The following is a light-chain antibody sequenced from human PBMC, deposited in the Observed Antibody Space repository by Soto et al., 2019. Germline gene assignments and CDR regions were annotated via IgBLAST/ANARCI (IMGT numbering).Light chain of an antibody. CDR1: SSNIGAGYD. Sequence: QSVLTQPPSVSGAPGQRVTISCTGSSSNIGAGYDVHWYQQLPGTAPKLLSYGNSNRPSGVPDRFSGSKSGTSASLAITGLQAEDEADYDCQSYDSSLGGWVFGGGTQLSVL. CDR3: QSYDSSLGGWV. V-gene: IGLV1-40*01. J-gene: IGLJ3*02. CDR2: GNS.